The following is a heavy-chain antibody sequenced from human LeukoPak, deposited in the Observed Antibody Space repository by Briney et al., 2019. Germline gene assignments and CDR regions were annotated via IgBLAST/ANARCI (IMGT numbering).Heavy chain of an antibody. CDR1: GYTFTSYG. Sequence: ASVKVSCKASGYTFTSYGITWVRQAPGQGPEWMGWFNTNDGDTNYARKFQGRVTMTTDTSTSTAYMELRSLRFDDTAVYYCARGDYNGFSFDYWGQGTLVTVSS. J-gene: IGHJ4*02. V-gene: IGHV1-18*01. D-gene: IGHD4-11*01. CDR2: FNTNDGDT. CDR3: ARGDYNGFSFDY.